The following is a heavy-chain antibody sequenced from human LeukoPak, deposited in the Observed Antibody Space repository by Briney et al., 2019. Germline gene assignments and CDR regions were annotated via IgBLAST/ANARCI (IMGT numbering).Heavy chain of an antibody. CDR1: GFTFSSYA. J-gene: IGHJ4*02. Sequence: GGSLRLSCAASGFTFSSYAMSWVRQAPGKGLEWVSAISGSGGSTYYADSVKGRFTISRDNSKNTLYLQMNSLRPEDTAVYYCARDPIDYSGRDYWGQGTLITVSS. D-gene: IGHD4-11*01. CDR3: ARDPIDYSGRDY. V-gene: IGHV3-23*01. CDR2: ISGSGGST.